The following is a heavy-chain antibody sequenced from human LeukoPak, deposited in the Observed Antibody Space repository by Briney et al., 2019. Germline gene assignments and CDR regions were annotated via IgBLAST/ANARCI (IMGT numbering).Heavy chain of an antibody. D-gene: IGHD4-17*01. CDR1: GGSISSYY. J-gene: IGHJ3*02. CDR2: TYYSGST. Sequence: SETLSLTCTVSGGSISSYYWSWIRQPPGKGLEWMGYTYYSGSTNYNPSLKSRATISVDTSKKQFSLKRSSVTAADTAGYYWSRSFMTTVTGDAFDIWGQGTMVTVSS. CDR3: SRSFMTTVTGDAFDI. V-gene: IGHV4-59*01.